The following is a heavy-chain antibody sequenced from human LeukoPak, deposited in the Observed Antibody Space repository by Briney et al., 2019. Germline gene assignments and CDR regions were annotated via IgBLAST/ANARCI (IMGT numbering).Heavy chain of an antibody. V-gene: IGHV3-30-3*01. CDR3: AREGCSSTSCQGNWFDP. CDR1: GFTFSSYA. Sequence: GRSLRLSCAASGFTFSSYAMHWVRQAPGKGLEWVAVISYDGSNKYYADSVKGRFTISRDNSKNTLYPQMNSLRAEDTAVYYCAREGCSSTSCQGNWFDPWGQGTLVTVSS. D-gene: IGHD2-2*01. J-gene: IGHJ5*02. CDR2: ISYDGSNK.